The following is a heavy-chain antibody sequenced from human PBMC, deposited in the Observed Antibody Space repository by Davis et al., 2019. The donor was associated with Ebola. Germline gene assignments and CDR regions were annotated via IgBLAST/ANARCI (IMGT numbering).Heavy chain of an antibody. D-gene: IGHD5-18*01. CDR2: INHSGST. J-gene: IGHJ6*02. Sequence: PSETLSLTCAVYGGSFSGYYWSWIRQPPGKGLEWIGEINHSGSTNYNPSLKSRVTISVDTSKNQFSLKLSSVTAADTAVYYCAREWDTAMAEGNYYGMDVWGQGTTVTVSS. V-gene: IGHV4-34*01. CDR1: GGSFSGYY. CDR3: AREWDTAMAEGNYYGMDV.